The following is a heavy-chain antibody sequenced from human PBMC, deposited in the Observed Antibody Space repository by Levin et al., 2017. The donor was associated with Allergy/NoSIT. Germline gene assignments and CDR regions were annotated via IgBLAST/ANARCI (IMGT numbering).Heavy chain of an antibody. D-gene: IGHD6-13*01. CDR3: ARGWQQLVRADVNWYFDL. J-gene: IGHJ2*01. CDR1: GGSISSRYW. Sequence: GSLRLSCAVSGGSISSRYWWSWVRQPPGKGLEWIGEIYHSGNTIYNPSLKSRVTISLDKSKDYFSLKLNSVTAADTAVYYCARGWQQLVRADVNWYFDLWGRGTLVTVSS. CDR2: IYHSGNT. V-gene: IGHV4-4*02.